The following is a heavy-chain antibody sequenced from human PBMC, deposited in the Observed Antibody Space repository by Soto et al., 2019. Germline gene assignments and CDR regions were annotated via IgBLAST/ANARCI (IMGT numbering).Heavy chain of an antibody. Sequence: QVQLVQSGAEVKKPGASVKVSCKASGYTFTSYDINWVRQATGQGLEYLGWMNPNSGNTGYVQKFQGRVTMTWDSAITTDYMELSSLRSGDTAVYFCARAGKYGAYSRWFAPWGQGTLVTVSS. V-gene: IGHV1-8*01. J-gene: IGHJ5*02. D-gene: IGHD4-17*01. CDR3: ARAGKYGAYSRWFAP. CDR1: GYTFTSYD. CDR2: MNPNSGNT.